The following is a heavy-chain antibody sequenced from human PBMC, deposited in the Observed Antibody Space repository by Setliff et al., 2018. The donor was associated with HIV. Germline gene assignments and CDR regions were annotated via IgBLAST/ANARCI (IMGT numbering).Heavy chain of an antibody. V-gene: IGHV1-18*01. D-gene: IGHD2-15*01. CDR3: ARDPPVVVRHLFDL. CDR2: ISPYSGIT. J-gene: IGHJ4*02. CDR1: GYTFTSFG. Sequence: GASVKVSCKASGYTFTSFGITWVRQAPGQGLEWMGWISPYSGITDFAEKLQDRVTITTDRSTTTAYMELRNLRADDTAVYFCARDPPVVVRHLFDLWGQGTLVTVSS.